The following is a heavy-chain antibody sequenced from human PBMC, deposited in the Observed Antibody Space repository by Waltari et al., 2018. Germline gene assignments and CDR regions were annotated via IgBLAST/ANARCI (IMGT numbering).Heavy chain of an antibody. D-gene: IGHD4-4*01. CDR2: IYYSGST. CDR3: ARADLDYKQIPYYYYYMDV. Sequence: QVQLQESGPGLVKPSETLSLTCTVSGGSISSYYWSWIRQPPGKGLEWIGYIYYSGSTNYNPSLKSRVTISVDTSKNQFSRKLSSVTAADTAVYYCARADLDYKQIPYYYYYMDVWGKGTTVTVSS. CDR1: GGSISSYY. J-gene: IGHJ6*03. V-gene: IGHV4-59*01.